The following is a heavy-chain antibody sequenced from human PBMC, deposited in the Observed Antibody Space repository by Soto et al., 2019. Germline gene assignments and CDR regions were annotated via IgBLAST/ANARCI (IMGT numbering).Heavy chain of an antibody. D-gene: IGHD6-6*01. J-gene: IGHJ4*02. Sequence: EVQLVESGGGLVQAGRSLRLSCAASGFIFDDYSMHWVRQGPGKGLEWVSGINWNSDTMTYADAVKGRFAISRDNAKNSLYLQMDSLTVEDTAVYYCAKDIRGSSYRLPIVDCWGQGTLVTVSS. CDR3: AKDIRGSSYRLPIVDC. V-gene: IGHV3-9*01. CDR2: INWNSDTM. CDR1: GFIFDDYS.